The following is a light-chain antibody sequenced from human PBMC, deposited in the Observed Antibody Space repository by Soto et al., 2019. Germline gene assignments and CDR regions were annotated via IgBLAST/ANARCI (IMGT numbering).Light chain of an antibody. CDR2: AAS. V-gene: IGKV3-20*01. J-gene: IGKJ1*01. Sequence: EIVLTQSPGTLSLSPEERATLSCRVSQSVRNNYLAWYQQKPGQAPRLLIYAASGRATGIPDRFSGSGSGTDFTLTISRLEPEDFAVYHCQQYGSSPWTFGQGTKVEIK. CDR3: QQYGSSPWT. CDR1: QSVRNNY.